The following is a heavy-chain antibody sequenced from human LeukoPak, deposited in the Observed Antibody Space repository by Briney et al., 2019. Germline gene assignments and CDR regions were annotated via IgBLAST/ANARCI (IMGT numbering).Heavy chain of an antibody. CDR3: ASVELATTYFDY. CDR2: INHSGST. CDR1: GGSFSGYY. V-gene: IGHV4-34*01. Sequence: SETLSLTCAVYGGSFSGYYWSWIRQPPGKGLEWIGEINHSGSTNYNPSLKSRVTISVDTSKNQIPLKLSSVTAADTAVYHCASVELATTYFDYWGQGTLVTVSS. D-gene: IGHD1-1*01. J-gene: IGHJ4*02.